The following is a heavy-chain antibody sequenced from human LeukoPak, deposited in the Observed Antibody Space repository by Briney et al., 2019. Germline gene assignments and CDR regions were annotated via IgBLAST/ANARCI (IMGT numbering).Heavy chain of an antibody. D-gene: IGHD6-19*01. CDR1: GFTFSSYV. J-gene: IGHJ4*02. V-gene: IGHV3-30-3*01. Sequence: GGSLRLSCAASGFTFSSYVMHWVRQTPGKGLEWVAILSSDGVDKRYADSVQGRFTVSRDNSKNRLYLQMNSLRAEDTAVYYCAKDPYSSGWNFCFDYWGQGTLVTVSS. CDR3: AKDPYSSGWNFCFDY. CDR2: LSSDGVDK.